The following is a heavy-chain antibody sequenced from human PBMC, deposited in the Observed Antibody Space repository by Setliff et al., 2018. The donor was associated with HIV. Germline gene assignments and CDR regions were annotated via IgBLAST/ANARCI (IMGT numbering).Heavy chain of an antibody. Sequence: ASVKVSCKASGYTFTSYGISWVRQAPGQGLEWMGWISAYNGNTNYAQKLQGRVTMTTDTSTSTAYMELRSLRSDDTAVYYCTTDVAWNYLVHYFQHWGQGTLVTVSS. CDR1: GYTFTSYG. CDR3: TTDVAWNYLVHYFQH. CDR2: ISAYNGNT. V-gene: IGHV1-18*01. D-gene: IGHD1-7*01. J-gene: IGHJ1*01.